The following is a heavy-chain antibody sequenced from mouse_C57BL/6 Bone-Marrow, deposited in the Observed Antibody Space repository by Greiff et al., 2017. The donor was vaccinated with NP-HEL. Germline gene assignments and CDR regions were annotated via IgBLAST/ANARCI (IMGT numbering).Heavy chain of an antibody. V-gene: IGHV1-69*01. CDR2: IDPSDSYT. CDR1: GYTFTSYW. CDR3: ARKGLTTVVAHFDY. J-gene: IGHJ2*01. Sequence: QVQLQQPGAELVMPGASVKLSCKASGYTFTSYWMHWVKQRPGQGLEWIGEIDPSDSYTNYNQKFKGKSTLTVDKSSSTAYMQLSSLTSEDSAVYYCARKGLTTVVAHFDYWGQGTTLTVSS. D-gene: IGHD1-1*01.